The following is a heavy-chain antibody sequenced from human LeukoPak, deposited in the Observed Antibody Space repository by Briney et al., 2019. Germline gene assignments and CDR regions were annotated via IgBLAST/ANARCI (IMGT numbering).Heavy chain of an antibody. CDR2: IKQDGSEK. D-gene: IGHD6-19*01. Sequence: GGSLRLSCAASGFTFSSYWMSWVRQAPGRGLEWVANIKQDGSEKYYVDSVKGRFTISRDNAKNSLFLQMNSLRAEDTAVYYCARGPAAGNLLGYWGQGTLVTVSS. CDR3: ARGPAAGNLLGY. V-gene: IGHV3-7*01. J-gene: IGHJ4*02. CDR1: GFTFSSYW.